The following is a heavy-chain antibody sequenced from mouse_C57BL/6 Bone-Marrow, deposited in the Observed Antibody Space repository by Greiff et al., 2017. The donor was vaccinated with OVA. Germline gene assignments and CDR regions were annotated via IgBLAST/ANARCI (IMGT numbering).Heavy chain of an antibody. Sequence: VQLQQSGPELVKPGASVKISCKASGYSFPGYYMNWVKQSPEKSLEWIGELTPSTGGTTYNQKFKAKATLTVDKSSSTAYMQLKSLTSEDSAVYYCARSRRFAYWGQGTLVTVSA. CDR3: ARSRRFAY. J-gene: IGHJ3*01. CDR1: GYSFPGYY. V-gene: IGHV1-42*01. CDR2: LTPSTGGT.